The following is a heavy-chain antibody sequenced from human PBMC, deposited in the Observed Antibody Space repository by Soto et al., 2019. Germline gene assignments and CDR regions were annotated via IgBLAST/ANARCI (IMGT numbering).Heavy chain of an antibody. CDR2: IYYSGST. CDR1: GGSISSSSYY. J-gene: IGHJ2*01. CDR3: ARRASDYGDYPSDYWYFDL. Sequence: PSETLSLTCTVSGGSISSSSYYWGWIRQPPGKGLEWIGSIYYSGSTYYNPSLKSRVTISVDTSKNQFSLRLSSVTAADTAVYYCARRASDYGDYPSDYWYFDLWGRGTLVTVSS. V-gene: IGHV4-39*01. D-gene: IGHD4-17*01.